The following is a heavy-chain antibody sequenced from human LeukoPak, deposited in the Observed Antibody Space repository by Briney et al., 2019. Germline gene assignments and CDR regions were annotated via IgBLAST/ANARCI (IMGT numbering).Heavy chain of an antibody. Sequence: SETLSLTCTVSGGSISSYYWSWIRQPPGKGLEWIGYIYYSGSTNYNPSLKSRVTISVDTSKSQFSLKLSSVTAAGTAVYYCARHSPSLRGYSGYDLVDWYFDLWGRGTLVTVSS. CDR2: IYYSGST. J-gene: IGHJ2*01. CDR1: GGSISSYY. CDR3: ARHSPSLRGYSGYDLVDWYFDL. V-gene: IGHV4-59*08. D-gene: IGHD5-12*01.